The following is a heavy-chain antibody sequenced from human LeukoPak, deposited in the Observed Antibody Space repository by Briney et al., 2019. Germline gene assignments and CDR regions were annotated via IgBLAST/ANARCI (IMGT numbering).Heavy chain of an antibody. J-gene: IGHJ5*02. CDR2: INPSGGTT. D-gene: IGHD1-26*01. V-gene: IGHV1-46*01. CDR1: GDTFTSYY. CDR3: ARDNSVGDYAWWFDP. Sequence: ASVKVSCKASGDTFTSYYMHCVRQAPGQGIEWVGLINPSGGTTRYAQKFQGRVTMTRDLSTSTDYMELSSLRSDDTAVYFCARDNSVGDYAWWFDPWGQGTLVTVSS.